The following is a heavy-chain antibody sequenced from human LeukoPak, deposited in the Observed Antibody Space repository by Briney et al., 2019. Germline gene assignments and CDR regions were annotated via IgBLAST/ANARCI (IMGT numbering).Heavy chain of an antibody. CDR3: ARQHDLWKNYCFGY. D-gene: IGHD3-3*01. J-gene: IGHJ4*02. CDR2: INADSGNT. V-gene: IGHV1-3*01. CDR1: GYTFTAYS. Sequence: ASVKISCKTSGYTFTAYSIQWVRQAPGQSLEWMGWINADSGNTKYSQRFQGRVTFTRDTLASTAYMELSSLKSEDTAVYYCARQHDLWKNYCFGYWGQGAQVTVSS.